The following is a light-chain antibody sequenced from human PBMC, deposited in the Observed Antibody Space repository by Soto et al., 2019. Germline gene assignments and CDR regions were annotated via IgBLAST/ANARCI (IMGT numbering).Light chain of an antibody. CDR1: RSISNW. CDR2: DAS. J-gene: IGKJ1*01. V-gene: IGKV1-5*01. Sequence: DIQMTQSPSTLSASVGDRVTITCRASRSISNWLAWYQQRPGIAPKLLIFDASILQSGVPSRFSGSGSVTEFTLSISRLQTDDFSTSYCQQYNSYSRTFGQGTKVDIK. CDR3: QQYNSYSRT.